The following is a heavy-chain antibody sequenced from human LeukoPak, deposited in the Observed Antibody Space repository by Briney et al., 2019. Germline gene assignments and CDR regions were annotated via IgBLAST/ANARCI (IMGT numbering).Heavy chain of an antibody. J-gene: IGHJ4*02. V-gene: IGHV3-23*01. Sequence: PGGSLRLSCAASGFTFSSYAMSWVRQAPGKGLEWVSAISGSGGSTYYADSVKGRFTISRDNAKNSLYLQMNSLRAEDTAVYYCARVQGYYYGGGFFDFDYWGQGTLVTVSS. CDR1: GFTFSSYA. CDR2: ISGSGGST. CDR3: ARVQGYYYGGGFFDFDY. D-gene: IGHD3-22*01.